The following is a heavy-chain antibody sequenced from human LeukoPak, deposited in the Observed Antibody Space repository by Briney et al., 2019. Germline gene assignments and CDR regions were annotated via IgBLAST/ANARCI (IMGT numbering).Heavy chain of an antibody. CDR2: ISGSGGST. D-gene: IGHD3-10*01. J-gene: IGHJ6*02. CDR1: GFTFSSYA. V-gene: IGHV3-23*01. CDR3: GKGPASSTITMVRGAQYYYYGMTS. Sequence: GGSLRLSCAASGFTFSSYAMSWVRQAPGKGLEWVSAISGSGGSTYYADSVKGRFTISRDNSKNTLYLQMNSLRAEDTAVYYCGKGPASSTITMVRGAQYYYYGMTSGAKGPRSPSP.